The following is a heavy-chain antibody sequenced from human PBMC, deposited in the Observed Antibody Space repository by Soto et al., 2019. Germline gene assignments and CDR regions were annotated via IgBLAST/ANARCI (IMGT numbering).Heavy chain of an antibody. J-gene: IGHJ4*02. CDR1: GYTFISYG. CDR3: ARGGEQWRTFEY. V-gene: IGHV1-18*01. CDR2: ISAYNGNT. Sequence: QVQLVQSGTEVKKPGASVKVSCKASGYTFISYGISWVRQAPGQGLEWMGWISAYNGNTNYAQKLQRRDTLTTDTSTSTAYMELRSLRSNDTAMYYCARGGEQWRTFEYWGQGTLVTVSS. D-gene: IGHD6-19*01.